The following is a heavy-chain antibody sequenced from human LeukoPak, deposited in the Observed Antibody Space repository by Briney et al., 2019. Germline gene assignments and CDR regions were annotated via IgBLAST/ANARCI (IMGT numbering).Heavy chain of an antibody. Sequence: GASVKVSCKASGYTFTGYYMHWVRQAPGQGLEWMGWINPNSGGTNYAQKFQGRVTMTRDTSISTAYMELSRLRSDDTAVYYCARIVTAARPLGYYYYYMDVWGKGTTVTVSS. CDR2: INPNSGGT. V-gene: IGHV1-2*02. J-gene: IGHJ6*03. D-gene: IGHD6-6*01. CDR3: ARIVTAARPLGYYYYYMDV. CDR1: GYTFTGYY.